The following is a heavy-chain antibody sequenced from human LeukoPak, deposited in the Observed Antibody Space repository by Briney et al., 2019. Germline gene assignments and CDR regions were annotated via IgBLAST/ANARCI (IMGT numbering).Heavy chain of an antibody. Sequence: PGRSLRLSCAASGFTFSMHWVRQAPGKGLEWVAVISYDGSNKYYADSVKGRFIISRDNSKNTLYLQMNSLRAEDTAVYYCAKSPIAAAGPTVRAEYFQHWGQGTLVTVSS. CDR3: AKSPIAAAGPTVRAEYFQH. D-gene: IGHD6-13*01. V-gene: IGHV3-30*18. CDR1: GFTFS. CDR2: ISYDGSNK. J-gene: IGHJ1*01.